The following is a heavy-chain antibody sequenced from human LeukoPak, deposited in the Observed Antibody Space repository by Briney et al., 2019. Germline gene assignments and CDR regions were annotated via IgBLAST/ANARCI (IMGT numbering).Heavy chain of an antibody. CDR3: ANPEHYYDSSGYYYAGAFDI. D-gene: IGHD3-22*01. CDR2: IYSGGST. CDR1: GFTVSSNY. V-gene: IGHV3-66*01. Sequence: PGGSLRLSCAASGFTVSSNYMSWVRQAPGKGLEWVSVIYSGGSTYYADSVKGRFTISRDNSKNTLYLQMNSLRAEDTAVYYCANPEHYYDSSGYYYAGAFDIWGQGTMVTVSS. J-gene: IGHJ3*02.